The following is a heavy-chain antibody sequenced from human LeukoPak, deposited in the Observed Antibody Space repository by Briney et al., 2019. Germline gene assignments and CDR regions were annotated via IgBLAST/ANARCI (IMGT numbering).Heavy chain of an antibody. CDR1: GFTFSSYW. CDR2: LKQHGSEQ. J-gene: IGHJ4*02. V-gene: IGHV3-7*02. D-gene: IGHD4-17*01. Sequence: PGGSLRLSCAASGFTFSSYWMSWVRQAPGKGLEWVANLKQHGSEQYYVDSVKGRFTISRDNAKNSLYLQMDSLRAEDTAVYYCATFASTARSFDYWGQGTLVTVSS. CDR3: ATFASTARSFDY.